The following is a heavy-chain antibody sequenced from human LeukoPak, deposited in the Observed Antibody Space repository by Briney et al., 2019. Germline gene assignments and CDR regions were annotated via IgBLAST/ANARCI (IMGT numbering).Heavy chain of an antibody. CDR3: ARDGVVVTAIFFDY. V-gene: IGHV3-23*01. Sequence: AGSLRLSCAASGFTFSSYPVTWVRQPPGKGLEWVSGISASGGSPYYADSVKGRFTISRENLKNTLYLQMNSLRAEDTAVYYCARDGVVVTAIFFDYWGQGTLVAVSS. CDR2: ISASGGSP. CDR1: GFTFSSYP. D-gene: IGHD2-21*02. J-gene: IGHJ4*02.